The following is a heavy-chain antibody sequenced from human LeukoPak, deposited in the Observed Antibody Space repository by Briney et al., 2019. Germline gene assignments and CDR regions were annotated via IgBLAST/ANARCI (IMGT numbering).Heavy chain of an antibody. CDR2: INPNSGGT. J-gene: IGHJ4*02. Sequence: ASVKVSCKASGYTFTGYYMHWVRQAPGQGLEWMGWINPNSGGTNYAQKFQGRVTMTRDTSISTAYMELSRLRSDDTAVYYCARSPHLWCSGTSCGLDFWGQGTLVTVSS. CDR1: GYTFTGYY. CDR3: ARSPHLWCSGTSCGLDF. V-gene: IGHV1-2*02. D-gene: IGHD2-2*01.